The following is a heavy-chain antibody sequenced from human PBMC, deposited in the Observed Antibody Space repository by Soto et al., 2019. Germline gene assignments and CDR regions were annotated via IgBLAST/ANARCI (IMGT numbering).Heavy chain of an antibody. J-gene: IGHJ4*02. V-gene: IGHV3-49*03. CDR1: GFTFGDYA. CDR3: TRSLAVAGTGPFDY. CDR2: IRSKAYGGTT. D-gene: IGHD6-19*01. Sequence: PGGSLRLSCTASGFTFGDYAMSWFRQAPGKGLEWVGFIRSKAYGGTTEYAASVKGRFTISRDDSKSIAYLQMNSLKTEDTAVYYYTRSLAVAGTGPFDYWGQGTLVTVSS.